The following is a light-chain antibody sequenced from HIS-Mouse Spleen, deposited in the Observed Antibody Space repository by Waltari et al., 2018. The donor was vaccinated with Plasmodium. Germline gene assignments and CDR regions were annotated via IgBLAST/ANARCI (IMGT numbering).Light chain of an antibody. CDR2: EVS. J-gene: IGLJ3*02. CDR3: SSYTSSSTWV. CDR1: SSDVAGYTY. V-gene: IGLV2-14*01. Sequence: QSALTQPASVSGSPGQSITISCTGTSSDVAGYTYVSWYQQHPGKAPKLMIYEVSNRPSGVSNRFSGSKSGNTASLTISGLQAEDEADYYCSSYTSSSTWVFGGGTKLTVL.